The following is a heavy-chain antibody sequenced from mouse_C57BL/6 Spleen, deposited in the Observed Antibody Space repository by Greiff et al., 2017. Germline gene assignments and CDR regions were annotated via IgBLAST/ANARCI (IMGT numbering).Heavy chain of an antibody. J-gene: IGHJ3*01. D-gene: IGHD4-1*01. Sequence: EVQRVGSGAELVRPGASVKLSCTASGFNIKDDYMHWVKQRPEQGLEWIGWIDPENGDTEYASKFQGKATITADTSSNTAYLQLSSLTSEDTAVYYCTTGTRFAYWGQGTLVTVSA. V-gene: IGHV14-4*01. CDR3: TTGTRFAY. CDR1: GFNIKDDY. CDR2: IDPENGDT.